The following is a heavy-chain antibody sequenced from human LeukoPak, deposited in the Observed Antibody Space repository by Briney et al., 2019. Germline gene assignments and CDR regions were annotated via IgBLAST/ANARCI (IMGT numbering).Heavy chain of an antibody. D-gene: IGHD1-1*01. V-gene: IGHV4-39*01. CDR3: ARQMETYNWFDP. J-gene: IGHJ5*02. Sequence: PSETLSLTCTVSSGSIGSSSNYWGWIRQAPGKGLEWIGNVYYSGSTFYNPSLESRVTISVDTSKNQFSLKLSSVTAADTAVYYCARQMETYNWFDPWGQGTLVTVSS. CDR1: SGSIGSSSNY. CDR2: VYYSGST.